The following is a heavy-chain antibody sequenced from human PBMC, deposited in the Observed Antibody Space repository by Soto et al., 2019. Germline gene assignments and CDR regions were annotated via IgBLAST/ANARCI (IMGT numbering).Heavy chain of an antibody. CDR3: ARALTEFDY. V-gene: IGHV1-46*02. Sequence: QVHLEQSGAEVKRPGASVIISCRASGYSFNNYYIHWVRQAPGQGLEWMGIIHPNDGRTFYAQSFQGRVTMTRHASTSTVFMDLSSLRSDDTAVYYCARALTEFDYWGPGTRVTVSS. J-gene: IGHJ4*02. CDR2: IHPNDGRT. CDR1: GYSFNNYY. D-gene: IGHD7-27*01.